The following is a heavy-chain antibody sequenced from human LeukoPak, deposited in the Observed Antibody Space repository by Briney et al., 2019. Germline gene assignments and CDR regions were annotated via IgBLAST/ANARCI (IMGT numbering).Heavy chain of an antibody. D-gene: IGHD3-22*01. Sequence: SETLSLTCTVSGGSISSGGYCWSWIRQHPGKGLEWIGYIYYSGSTYYNPSLKSRVTISVDTSKNQFSLKLSSMTAADTAVYYCARDSYYDSSGYSWGQGTLVTVSS. CDR2: IYYSGST. CDR3: ARDSYYDSSGYS. CDR1: GGSISSGGYC. V-gene: IGHV4-31*03. J-gene: IGHJ4*02.